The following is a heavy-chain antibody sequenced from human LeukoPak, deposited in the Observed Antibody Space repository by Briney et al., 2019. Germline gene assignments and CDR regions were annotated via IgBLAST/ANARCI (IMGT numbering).Heavy chain of an antibody. V-gene: IGHV1-69*04. Sequence: ASVKVSCKASGGTFSSYAISWVRQAPGQGLEWMGRIIPILGIANYAQKFQGRVTITADKSTSAAYMELSSLRSEDTAVYYCARGSQVATNDAFDIWGQGTMVTVSS. D-gene: IGHD5-12*01. CDR3: ARGSQVATNDAFDI. J-gene: IGHJ3*02. CDR2: IIPILGIA. CDR1: GGTFSSYA.